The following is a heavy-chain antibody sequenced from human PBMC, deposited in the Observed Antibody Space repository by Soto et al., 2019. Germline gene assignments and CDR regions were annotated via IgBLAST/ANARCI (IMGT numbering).Heavy chain of an antibody. V-gene: IGHV3-23*01. Sequence: EVQLLESGGGLVQPGGSLRLSCAASGFTFSSYAMSWVRQAPGKGLEWVSAISGSGGSTYYADSVKGRFTISRDNSKNTLHLQMNSLRAEDTGVYYCAKGANYDILPGRYWGQGTLVTVSS. J-gene: IGHJ4*02. D-gene: IGHD3-9*01. CDR2: ISGSGGST. CDR3: AKGANYDILPGRY. CDR1: GFTFSSYA.